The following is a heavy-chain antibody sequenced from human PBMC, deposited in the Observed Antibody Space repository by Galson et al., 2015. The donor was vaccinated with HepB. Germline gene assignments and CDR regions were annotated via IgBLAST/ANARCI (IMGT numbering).Heavy chain of an antibody. J-gene: IGHJ4*02. CDR2: IKGDGSTT. V-gene: IGHV3-74*01. Sequence: SLRLSCAASGFTFSTSWMHWVRQAPGKGLVWVSRIKGDGSTTDYAASVKGRFTMSRDNAQNTVSLQMNSLGEDDTAIYYCARGYGSRFSCSHLPDWGQGILVTVAS. CDR3: ARGYGSRFSCSHLPD. CDR1: GFTFSTSW. D-gene: IGHD2-2*01.